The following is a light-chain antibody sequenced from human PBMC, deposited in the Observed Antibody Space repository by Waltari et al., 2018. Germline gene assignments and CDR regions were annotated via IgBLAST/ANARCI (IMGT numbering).Light chain of an antibody. V-gene: IGLV5-45*02. CDR3: MIWHSRAYV. J-gene: IGLJ1*01. CDR1: SVINVGSSR. Sequence: QAVLTQPSSLSASPGASASLTCTFGSVINVGSSRMSWSQQKPVSPPQHLLIYKTNSDKEQGPGVPSRFSGSKDASANAGILVISGLQSEDEADYYCMIWHSRAYVFGTGTKVSVL. CDR2: YKTNSDK.